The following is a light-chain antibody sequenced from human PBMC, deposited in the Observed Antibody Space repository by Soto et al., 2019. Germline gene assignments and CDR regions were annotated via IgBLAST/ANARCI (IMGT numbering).Light chain of an antibody. CDR3: ASVAAGDIYV. CDR1: SRDVGRYNY. Sequence: QSALTQPPSASGSPGQSVTISCAGTSRDVGRYNYVSWYQHHPGKVPKLMIFQVNNRPSGVPDRFSGSKSGDTAFLTVSGLQPEDEGDYYCASVAAGDIYVFGGGTKLTVL. J-gene: IGLJ3*02. V-gene: IGLV2-8*01. CDR2: QVN.